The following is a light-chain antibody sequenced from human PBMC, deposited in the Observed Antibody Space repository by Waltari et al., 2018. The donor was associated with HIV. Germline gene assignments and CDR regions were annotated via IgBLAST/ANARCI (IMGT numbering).Light chain of an antibody. V-gene: IGLV3-1*01. CDR1: TLGGXY. Sequence: SYYLTPPPSVSVSPRQPASITCSGDTLGGXYACWYQQKPGQSPVLVIYKDSKRPSGIRERFSGSNSGNTATLTIRGTQAMDEADYYCQAWDSGTWVFGGGTKLTVL. J-gene: IGLJ3*02. CDR2: KDS. CDR3: QAWDSGTWV.